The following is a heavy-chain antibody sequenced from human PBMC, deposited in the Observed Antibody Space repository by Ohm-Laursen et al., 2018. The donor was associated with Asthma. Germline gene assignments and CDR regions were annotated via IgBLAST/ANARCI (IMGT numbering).Heavy chain of an antibody. CDR3: ARIGPEWELPGREYSLHH. V-gene: IGHV3-21*01. Sequence: SQRLSCSASGYTFSRYSIHWVRQILGKGLEWVASISTDSSFIYYADSVRCRFTTSRDNARNSVYLQMNSLRAEDTALYYCARIGPEWELPGREYSLHHWGEGTLVTVPS. CDR2: ISTDSSFI. J-gene: IGHJ1*01. CDR1: GYTFSRYS. D-gene: IGHD1-26*01.